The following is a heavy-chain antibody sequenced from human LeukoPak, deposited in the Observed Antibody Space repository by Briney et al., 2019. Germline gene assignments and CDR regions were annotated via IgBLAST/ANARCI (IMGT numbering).Heavy chain of an antibody. V-gene: IGHV3-30*18. Sequence: GGSLRLSCAASGFTFSSYGMHWVRQAPGKGLEWVAVISYDGSNKYYADSVKGRFTISRDNSKNKLYLQLNSLRAEDTALYYCAKGGSWYRPTFFDSWGQGVLVTVSS. CDR1: GFTFSSYG. CDR2: ISYDGSNK. D-gene: IGHD6-13*01. J-gene: IGHJ4*02. CDR3: AKGGSWYRPTFFDS.